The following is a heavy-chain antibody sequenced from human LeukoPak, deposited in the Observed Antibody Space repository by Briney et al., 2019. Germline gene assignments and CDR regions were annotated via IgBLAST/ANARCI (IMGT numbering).Heavy chain of an antibody. Sequence: QAGRSLRLSCAASGFTFDDYAMHWVRQAPGTGLEWVSGISWNSGSIGYADSVKGRFTISRDNAKNSLYLQMNSLRAEDTALYYCAKDRVLSYCSGGSCPLVYYGMDVWGQGTTVTVSS. CDR1: GFTFDDYA. V-gene: IGHV3-9*01. D-gene: IGHD2-15*01. CDR3: AKDRVLSYCSGGSCPLVYYGMDV. CDR2: ISWNSGSI. J-gene: IGHJ6*02.